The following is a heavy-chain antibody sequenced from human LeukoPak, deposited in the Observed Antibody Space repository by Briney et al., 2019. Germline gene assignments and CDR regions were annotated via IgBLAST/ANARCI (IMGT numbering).Heavy chain of an antibody. CDR2: ISGSGGST. Sequence: GGSLRLSCAASVFTFSSYAMSWVRQAPGKGLEWVSAISGSGGSTYYADSVKGRFTISRDNAKNSLYLQMNSLRAEDTAVYYCARDPITMVRGVTGGMDVWGQGTTVTVSS. D-gene: IGHD3-10*01. CDR3: ARDPITMVRGVTGGMDV. J-gene: IGHJ6*02. CDR1: VFTFSSYA. V-gene: IGHV3-23*01.